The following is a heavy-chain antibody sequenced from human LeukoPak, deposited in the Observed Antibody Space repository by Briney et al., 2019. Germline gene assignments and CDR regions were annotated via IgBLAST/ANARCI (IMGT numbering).Heavy chain of an antibody. CDR1: GFTFSSYG. CDR2: IWYDGSNK. Sequence: GGSLRLSCAASGFTFSSYGMHWVRQAPGKGREWVAVIWYDGSNKYYADSVKGRFTISRDNSKSTLYLQMNSLRAEDTAVYYCARDDYDSSGYNAFGIWGQGTMVTVSS. D-gene: IGHD3-22*01. V-gene: IGHV3-33*01. J-gene: IGHJ3*02. CDR3: ARDDYDSSGYNAFGI.